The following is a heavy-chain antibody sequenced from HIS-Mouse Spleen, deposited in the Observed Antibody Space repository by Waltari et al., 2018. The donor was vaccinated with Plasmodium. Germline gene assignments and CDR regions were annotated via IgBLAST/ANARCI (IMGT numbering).Heavy chain of an antibody. CDR1: GYTFTGYY. V-gene: IGHV1-2*02. D-gene: IGHD6-13*01. CDR2: INPNRGGK. J-gene: IGHJ1*01. CDR3: ARVLGYKAAAGTFVEYFQH. Sequence: QVQLVQSGAEVKKPGASVKVSCKASGYTFTGYYMHWVRQAPGQGLEWMGWINPNRGGKNYAQKCQGRVTMTRDTSISTGYMGVSRLRSDDTAVYYCARVLGYKAAAGTFVEYFQHWGQGTLVTVSS.